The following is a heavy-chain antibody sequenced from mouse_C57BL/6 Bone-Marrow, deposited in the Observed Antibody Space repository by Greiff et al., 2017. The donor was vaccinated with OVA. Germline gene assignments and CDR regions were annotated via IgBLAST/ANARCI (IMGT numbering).Heavy chain of an antibody. CDR2: ISNLAYSI. Sequence: DVMLVESGGGLVQPGGSLKLSCAASGFTFSDYGMAWVRQAPRKGPEWVAFISNLAYSIYYADTATGRFTISRENAKNTLYLEMSSLRSEDTAMDYCARHPVADWYFDVWGTGTTVTVSS. V-gene: IGHV5-15*01. CDR3: ARHPVADWYFDV. J-gene: IGHJ1*03. CDR1: GFTFSDYG. D-gene: IGHD1-1*01.